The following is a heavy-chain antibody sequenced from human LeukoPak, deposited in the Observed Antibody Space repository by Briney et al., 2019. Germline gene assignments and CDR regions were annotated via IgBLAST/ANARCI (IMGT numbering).Heavy chain of an antibody. V-gene: IGHV3-30*02. Sequence: GGSLRLSCAASGFTFSSYGMHWVRQAPGKGLEWVAFIRYDGSNKYYADSVKGRFTISRDNAKNSLYLQMNSLRAEDTAVYYCARDFSDYYDSSGYPYWGQGTLVTVSS. CDR3: ARDFSDYYDSSGYPY. CDR1: GFTFSSYG. D-gene: IGHD3-22*01. CDR2: IRYDGSNK. J-gene: IGHJ1*01.